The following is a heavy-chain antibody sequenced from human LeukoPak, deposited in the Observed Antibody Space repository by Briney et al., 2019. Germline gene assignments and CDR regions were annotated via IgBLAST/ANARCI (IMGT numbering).Heavy chain of an antibody. CDR3: ARVAAGGNRFWFDP. J-gene: IGHJ5*02. D-gene: IGHD6-13*01. CDR1: GYTFTGYY. V-gene: IGHV1-69*06. Sequence: SVKVSCKASGYTFTGYYMHWVRQAPGQGLEWMGSVIPIFGTPNNAQKFQGRVTITADKSTNTAYMELSSLRSEDTAVFYCARVAAGGNRFWFDPWGQGTLVTVSS. CDR2: VIPIFGTP.